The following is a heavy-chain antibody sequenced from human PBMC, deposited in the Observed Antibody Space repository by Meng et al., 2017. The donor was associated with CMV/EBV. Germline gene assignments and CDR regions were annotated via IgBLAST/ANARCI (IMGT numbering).Heavy chain of an antibody. CDR1: GGSISSSSYY. CDR3: ARGGIAAAGLH. V-gene: IGHV4-39*07. D-gene: IGHD6-13*01. CDR2: IYYSGST. Sequence: LQLQESGPGLVNPSETLALPCTASGGSISSSSYYWGWIRQPPGKGLEWIGSIYYSGSTYYNPSLKSRVTISVDTSKNQFSLKLSSVTAADTAVYYCARGGIAAAGLHWGQGTLVTVSS. J-gene: IGHJ4*02.